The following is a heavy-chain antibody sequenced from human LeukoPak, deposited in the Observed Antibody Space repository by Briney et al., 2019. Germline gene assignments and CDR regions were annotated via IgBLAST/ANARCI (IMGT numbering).Heavy chain of an antibody. J-gene: IGHJ3*02. CDR3: VKYQLLYNPSWRDAFHI. D-gene: IGHD1-14*01. CDR2: ISASSQSI. V-gene: IGHV3-23*01. Sequence: AGGSLRLSCAASGFTFSTHAMSWVRQAPGKGLEWVAVISASSQSIYYADSVKGRFTISRDNSKNTLFLQMNSLRVEDTALFYCVKYQLLYNPSWRDAFHIWGQGTMVTVSS. CDR1: GFTFSTHA.